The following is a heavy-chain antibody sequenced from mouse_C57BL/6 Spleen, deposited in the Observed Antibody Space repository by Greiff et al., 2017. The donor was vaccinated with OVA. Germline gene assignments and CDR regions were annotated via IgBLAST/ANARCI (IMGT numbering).Heavy chain of an antibody. CDR3: ARETTNWDYFDY. CDR1: GYTFTSYW. V-gene: IGHV1-55*01. D-gene: IGHD4-1*01. J-gene: IGHJ2*01. Sequence: QVQLQQPGAELVKPGASVKMSCKASGYTFTSYWITWVKQRPGQGLEWIGDIYPGSGSTNYNEKFKSKATLTVDTSSSTAYMQLSSLTSADAAVYYCARETTNWDYFDYWGQGTTLTVSS. CDR2: IYPGSGST.